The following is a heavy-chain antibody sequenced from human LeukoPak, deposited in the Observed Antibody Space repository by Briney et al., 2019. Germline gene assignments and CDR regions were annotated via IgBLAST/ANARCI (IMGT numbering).Heavy chain of an antibody. CDR1: GFTFTTYS. CDR3: AREGDGYNSPIDY. CDR2: IDNSGTYI. D-gene: IGHD5-24*01. J-gene: IGHJ4*02. Sequence: GGSLRLSCTASGFTFTTYSMDWVRQAPGKGLEWVSSIDNSGTYIYYADSVKGRFTISRDNAKNSLFLQMNSLRAEDTAVYYCAREGDGYNSPIDYWGQGTLVTVSS. V-gene: IGHV3-21*01.